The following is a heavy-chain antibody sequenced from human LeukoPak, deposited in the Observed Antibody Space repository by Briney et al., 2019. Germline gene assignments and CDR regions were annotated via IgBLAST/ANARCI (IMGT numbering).Heavy chain of an antibody. CDR1: GGSISSSSYY. J-gene: IGHJ5*02. V-gene: IGHV4-39*07. CDR2: IYYSGST. CDR3: ARDYFDRIVVVPAATFGGIDP. Sequence: SETLSLTCTVSGGSISSSSYYWGWIRQPPGKGLEWIGSIYYSGSTYYNPSLKSRVTISVDTPKNQFSLKLSSVTAADTAVYYCARDYFDRIVVVPAATFGGIDPWGQGTLVTVSS. D-gene: IGHD2-2*01.